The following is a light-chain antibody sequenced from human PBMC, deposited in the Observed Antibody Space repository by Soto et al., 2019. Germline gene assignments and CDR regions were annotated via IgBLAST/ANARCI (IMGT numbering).Light chain of an antibody. CDR2: GNK. J-gene: IGLJ1*01. Sequence: QTPLTQPASVSRSPRQSITISCTGSVHDLGAYNYVSWHQQHPYKAPKLIIYGNKNRPTHGPNPVLASTSAFTASLPISGLQAKDEADYYCSSYTTGCFYVFGPGTKVTVL. CDR1: VHDLGAYNY. V-gene: IGLV2-14*01. CDR3: SSYTTGCFYV.